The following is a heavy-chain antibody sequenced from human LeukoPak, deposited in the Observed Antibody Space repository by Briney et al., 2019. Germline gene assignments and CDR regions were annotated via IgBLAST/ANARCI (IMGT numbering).Heavy chain of an antibody. CDR2: ISTYNGKT. CDR1: GYTFTNYS. Sequence: ASVRVSCKASGYTFTNYSIIWVRQAPGQGLEWMGWISTYNGKTNYAQNLQGRVTMTTDRSTSTAYMELRSLRSDDTAVYYCARDQGGGQNYNWFDPWGQGTLVTVSS. D-gene: IGHD1-26*01. V-gene: IGHV1-18*01. CDR3: ARDQGGGQNYNWFDP. J-gene: IGHJ5*02.